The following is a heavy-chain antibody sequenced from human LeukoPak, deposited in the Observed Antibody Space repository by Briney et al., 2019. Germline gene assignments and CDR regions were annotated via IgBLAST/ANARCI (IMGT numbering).Heavy chain of an antibody. Sequence: GGSLRLSCAASGFTFSSYAMSWVRQAPGKELEWVSAISGSGGSTYYADSVKGRFTISRDNSKNTLYLQMNSLRAEDTAVYYCAKWGLYCSSTSCYAPFQHWGQGTLVTVSS. CDR1: GFTFSSYA. J-gene: IGHJ1*01. CDR3: AKWGLYCSSTSCYAPFQH. CDR2: ISGSGGST. V-gene: IGHV3-23*01. D-gene: IGHD2-2*01.